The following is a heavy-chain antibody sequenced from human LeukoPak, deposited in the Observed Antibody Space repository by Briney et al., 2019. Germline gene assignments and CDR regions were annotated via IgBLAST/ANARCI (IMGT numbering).Heavy chain of an antibody. Sequence: GGSLRLSCAASGFTVSSNYMSWVRQAPGKGLEWVSVIYSGGSTYYADSVKGRFTISRHNSKNTLYLQMNSLRAEDTAVYYCARWASDLYYYYYGMDVWGQGTTVTVSS. D-gene: IGHD5-12*01. CDR3: ARWASDLYYYYYGMDV. J-gene: IGHJ6*02. CDR1: GFTVSSNY. V-gene: IGHV3-53*04. CDR2: IYSGGST.